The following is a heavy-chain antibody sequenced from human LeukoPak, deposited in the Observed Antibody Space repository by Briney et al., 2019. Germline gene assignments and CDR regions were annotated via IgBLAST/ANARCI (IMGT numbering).Heavy chain of an antibody. Sequence: GASVKVSCKTSGYTFTTYDINWVRQATGQGLEWMGWINPNSGGTNYAQKFQGRVTMTRDTSISTAYMELSRLRSDDTAVYYCARDTWYDSSGYTLNLYWGQGTLVTVSS. CDR3: ARDTWYDSSGYTLNLY. V-gene: IGHV1-2*02. J-gene: IGHJ4*02. D-gene: IGHD3-22*01. CDR2: INPNSGGT. CDR1: GYTFTTYD.